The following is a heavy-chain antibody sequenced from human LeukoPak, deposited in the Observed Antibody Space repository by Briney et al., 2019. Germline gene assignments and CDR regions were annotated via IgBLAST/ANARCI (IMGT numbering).Heavy chain of an antibody. CDR3: ARQLGYCSSTSCYADKVDY. CDR2: IYYSGST. V-gene: IGHV4-39*01. Sequence: SETLSLTCTVSGGSISSSSYYWGWIRQTPGKGLEWIGSIYYSGSTYYNPSLKSRVTISVDTSKNQFSLKLSSVTAADTAVYYCARQLGYCSSTSCYADKVDYWGQGTLVTVSS. D-gene: IGHD2-2*01. CDR1: GGSISSSSYY. J-gene: IGHJ4*02.